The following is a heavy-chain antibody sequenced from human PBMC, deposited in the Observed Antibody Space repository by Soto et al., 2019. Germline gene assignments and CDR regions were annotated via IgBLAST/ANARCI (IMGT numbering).Heavy chain of an antibody. Sequence: SETLSLTCAVYGGSFSGYYWSWIRQPPGKGLEWIGEINHSGSTNYNPSLKSRVTISVDTSKNQFSLKLSSVTAADTAVYYCARGLSSIAAAGTIYYYYYMDVWGKGTTVTVSS. V-gene: IGHV4-34*01. CDR3: ARGLSSIAAAGTIYYYYYMDV. J-gene: IGHJ6*03. CDR1: GGSFSGYY. CDR2: INHSGST. D-gene: IGHD6-13*01.